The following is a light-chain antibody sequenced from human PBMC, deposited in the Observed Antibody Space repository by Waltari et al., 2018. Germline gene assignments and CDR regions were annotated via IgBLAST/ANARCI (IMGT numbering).Light chain of an antibody. CDR1: RSDVGNYNL. CDR3: CSYAGSYTWV. V-gene: IGLV2-23*01. Sequence: QSALTQPASVSGSPGQSITIYCTGTRSDVGNYNLVSWYQKYPGKAPKVMIYDDNRRPSGVSDRFSGSKSGNTASLTISGVQAEDEADYYCCSYAGSYTWVFGGGTKLSVL. CDR2: DDN. J-gene: IGLJ3*02.